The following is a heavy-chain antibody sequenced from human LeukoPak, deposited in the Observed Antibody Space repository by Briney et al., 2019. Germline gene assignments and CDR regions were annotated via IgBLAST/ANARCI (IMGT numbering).Heavy chain of an antibody. Sequence: GGSLRLSCAASGFIFSEYAMNWVRQAPGKGLEWVSVVGGDDATYYKDSVKGRFTISRDNSKNTLSLQMNSLRLEDTAVYYCAKDSWSRNGIYDPSDIWGQGTMVIVSS. CDR2: VGGDDAT. D-gene: IGHD2/OR15-2a*01. J-gene: IGHJ3*02. V-gene: IGHV3-23*01. CDR3: AKDSWSRNGIYDPSDI. CDR1: GFIFSEYA.